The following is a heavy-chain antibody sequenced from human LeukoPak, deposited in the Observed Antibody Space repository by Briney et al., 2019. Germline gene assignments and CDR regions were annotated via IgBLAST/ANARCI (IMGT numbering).Heavy chain of an antibody. CDR3: ARYYYDRSGHFEY. CDR2: INPDSGAT. J-gene: IGHJ4*02. D-gene: IGHD3-22*01. V-gene: IGHV1-2*02. Sequence: ASVKVSCKASGYXFTDYYIYWVRQAPGQGHEWMGWINPDSGATNYAQKFQGRVTMTKDTSIYTAYMELSRLRSDNTAVYYCARYYYDRSGHFEYWGQGTLVTVSS. CDR1: GYXFTDYY.